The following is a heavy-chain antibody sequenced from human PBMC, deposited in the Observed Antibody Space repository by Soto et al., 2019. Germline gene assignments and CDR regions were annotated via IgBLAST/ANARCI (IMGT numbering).Heavy chain of an antibody. Sequence: QLQLQESGPGLVKPSETLSLTCTVSGGSISSSSYYWGWIRQPPGKGLEWIGSIYYSGSTYYNPSLKSRVTISVDTSKNQFSLKLSSVTAADTAVYYCARRGSGSSPLLIDYWGQGTLVTVSS. D-gene: IGHD6-25*01. CDR1: GGSISSSSYY. CDR3: ARRGSGSSPLLIDY. V-gene: IGHV4-39*01. J-gene: IGHJ4*02. CDR2: IYYSGST.